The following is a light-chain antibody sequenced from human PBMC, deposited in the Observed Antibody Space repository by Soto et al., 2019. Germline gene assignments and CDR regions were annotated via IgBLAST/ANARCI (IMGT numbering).Light chain of an antibody. CDR1: QSVSSN. CDR3: QQFGSSVT. J-gene: IGKJ5*01. CDR2: GAS. V-gene: IGKV3-15*01. Sequence: EIVMTQSPATLSVSPGERATLSCRASQSVSSNLAWYQQKPGQAPRLLMYGASTGATGIPARFSGSGSGTDFTLTISRLEPEDFAVYYCQQFGSSVTFGQGTRLEIK.